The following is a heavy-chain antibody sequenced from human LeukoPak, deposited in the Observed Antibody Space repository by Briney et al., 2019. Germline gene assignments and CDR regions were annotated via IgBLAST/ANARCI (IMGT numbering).Heavy chain of an antibody. CDR3: ARDLRVGPTVFDY. CDR2: INPNSGGT. V-gene: IGHV1-2*02. D-gene: IGHD1-26*01. Sequence: ASAKVSCKASGYTFTDYFMHWVRQAPGQGLEWMGWINPNSGGTNYAHKFQGRVTMTRDTSISTAYMELSRLRSNDTAVYYCARDLRVGPTVFDYWGQGTLVTVSS. J-gene: IGHJ4*02. CDR1: GYTFTDYF.